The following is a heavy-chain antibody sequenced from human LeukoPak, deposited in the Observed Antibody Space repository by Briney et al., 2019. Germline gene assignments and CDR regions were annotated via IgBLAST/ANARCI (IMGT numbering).Heavy chain of an antibody. CDR2: ISYDGSNK. CDR1: GFTFSSYG. Sequence: GGSLRLSCAASGFTFSSYGMHWVRQAPGKGLEWVAVISYDGSNKYYADSVTGRFTISRDNSKNTLYLQMNSLRAEDTAVYYCAAKQSDYDSSGYYLGYFQHWGQGTLVTVSS. V-gene: IGHV3-30*03. J-gene: IGHJ1*01. CDR3: AAKQSDYDSSGYYLGYFQH. D-gene: IGHD3-22*01.